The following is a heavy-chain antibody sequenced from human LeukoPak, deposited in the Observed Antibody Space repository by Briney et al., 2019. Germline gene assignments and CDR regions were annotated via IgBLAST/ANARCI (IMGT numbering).Heavy chain of an antibody. CDR3: AKFYPRDVAKWYDFWSGPAFDI. Sequence: GGSLRLSCAASGFTFSSYGMHWVRQAPGKGLEWVAVISYDGSNKYYADSVKGRFTISRDNSKNTLYLQMNSLRAEDTAVYYCAKFYPRDVAKWYDFWSGPAFDIWGQGTMVTVSS. CDR1: GFTFSSYG. J-gene: IGHJ3*02. CDR2: ISYDGSNK. V-gene: IGHV3-30*18. D-gene: IGHD3-3*01.